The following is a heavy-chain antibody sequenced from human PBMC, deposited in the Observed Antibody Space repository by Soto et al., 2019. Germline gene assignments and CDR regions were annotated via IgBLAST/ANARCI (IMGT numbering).Heavy chain of an antibody. V-gene: IGHV3-23*01. J-gene: IGHJ4*02. CDR3: AKTPLRVGPIDY. D-gene: IGHD2-15*01. CDR2: ISGRGDNT. CDR1: GFIFSNYV. Sequence: EVQLLGPGGGLVPPGGSLRPSCAASGFIFSNYVMSWVRQAPGEGLEWVSGISGRGDNTYYADSVKGRFTVSRDNSKNTLYLQMDSLRAEDTAVYYCAKTPLRVGPIDYWGQGTLVTVSS.